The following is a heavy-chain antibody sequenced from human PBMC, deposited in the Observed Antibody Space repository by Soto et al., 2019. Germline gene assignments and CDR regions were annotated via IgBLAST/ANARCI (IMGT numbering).Heavy chain of an antibody. J-gene: IGHJ6*02. Sequence: GGSLRLSCAASGFTFSSYWMSWVRQAPGKGLEWVANIKQDGSEKYYVDSVKGRFTISRDNAKNSLYLQMNSLRAEDTAVYYCARDLLWFGEFTPSYYYYGMDVWGQGTTVTVSS. CDR2: IKQDGSEK. D-gene: IGHD3-10*01. CDR3: ARDLLWFGEFTPSYYYYGMDV. V-gene: IGHV3-7*03. CDR1: GFTFSSYW.